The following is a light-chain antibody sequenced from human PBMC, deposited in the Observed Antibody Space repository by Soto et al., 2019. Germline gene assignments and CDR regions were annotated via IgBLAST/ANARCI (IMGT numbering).Light chain of an antibody. CDR3: LLSYSGTVV. CDR1: PGAVTSGQC. J-gene: IGLJ3*02. CDR2: DTS. Sequence: QAVVTQEPSLTVSPGGTFTLPFASTPGAVTSGQCPSWFQQKPGQAPRTLIYDTSNKPSWTPARFSGSLLGGKAALTLSGAQPEDEAEYYCLLSYSGTVVFGGGTKLTVL. V-gene: IGLV7-46*01.